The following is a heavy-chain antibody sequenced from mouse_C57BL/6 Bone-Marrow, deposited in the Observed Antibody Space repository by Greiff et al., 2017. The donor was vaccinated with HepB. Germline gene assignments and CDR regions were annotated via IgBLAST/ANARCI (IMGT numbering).Heavy chain of an antibody. Sequence: GELKRLGAGRVRPGALGRGSSKALGNPSPNYLIKGVKKGPGQGLEWIGVINPGRGGTNYNEKLKGKATLTADKSSTTAYMQLSSLTSEDSAVYFCARGGWLLRYWYFDVWGTGTTVTVSS. CDR2: INPGRGGT. J-gene: IGHJ1*03. V-gene: IGHV1-54*01. D-gene: IGHD2-3*01. CDR1: GNPSPNYL. CDR3: ARGGWLLRYWYFDV.